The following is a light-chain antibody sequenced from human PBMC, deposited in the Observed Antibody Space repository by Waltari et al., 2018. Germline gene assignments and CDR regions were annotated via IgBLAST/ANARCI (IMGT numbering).Light chain of an antibody. CDR1: QDISNY. CDR2: DAS. J-gene: IGKJ2*01. Sequence: DIQMTQSPSSLSASVGDRVTITCQASQDISNYLNWYQQKPGKAPKLLIYDASNLETGDPPRFIGSGSGTDFTFTISSLQPEDIATYYCQQYDKLPPYTFGQGTKLEIK. CDR3: QQYDKLPPYT. V-gene: IGKV1-33*01.